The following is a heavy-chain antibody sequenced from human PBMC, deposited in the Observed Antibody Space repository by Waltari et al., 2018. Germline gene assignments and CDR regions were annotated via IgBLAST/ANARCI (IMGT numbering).Heavy chain of an antibody. D-gene: IGHD3-9*01. CDR2: ISGSGGST. Sequence: EVQLLESGGGLVQPGGSLSLSCAASGFTFSSYAMSWVRQAPGKGLEWVSAISGSGGSTYYADSVKGRFTISRDNSKNTLYLQMNSLRAEDTAVYYCAKATILGYYYGMDVWGQGTTVTVSS. CDR3: AKATILGYYYGMDV. V-gene: IGHV3-23*01. J-gene: IGHJ6*02. CDR1: GFTFSSYA.